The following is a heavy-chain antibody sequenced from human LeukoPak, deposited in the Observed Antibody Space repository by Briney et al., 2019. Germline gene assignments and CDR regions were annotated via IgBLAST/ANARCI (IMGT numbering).Heavy chain of an antibody. V-gene: IGHV3-7*01. CDR2: LKQDGNEK. J-gene: IGHJ4*02. D-gene: IGHD2-8*01. Sequence: GGSLRLSCAASGFTFSSFWMSWVRQAPGKGLEWVANLKQDGNEKYYVDSVKGRFTISRDNAKNSLYLQMNSLRAEDTAVYYCARFRYCTNGVCPYYFDYWGQGTLVTVSS. CDR1: GFTFSSFW. CDR3: ARFRYCTNGVCPYYFDY.